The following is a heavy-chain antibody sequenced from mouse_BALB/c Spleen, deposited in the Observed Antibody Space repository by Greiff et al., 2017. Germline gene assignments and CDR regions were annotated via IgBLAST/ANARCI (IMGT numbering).Heavy chain of an antibody. D-gene: IGHD4-1*01. Sequence: QVQLQHSGPELVRPGESVKISCKGSGYTFTDYAMHWVKQSHAKSLEWIGVISIYYDNTNYNQKFKGKATMTVDKSSSTAYMELARLTSEDSAIYYCARDGVANWDPFDYWGQGTTLTVSS. CDR2: ISIYYDNT. J-gene: IGHJ2*01. CDR3: ARDGVANWDPFDY. V-gene: IGHV1-67*01. CDR1: GYTFTDYA.